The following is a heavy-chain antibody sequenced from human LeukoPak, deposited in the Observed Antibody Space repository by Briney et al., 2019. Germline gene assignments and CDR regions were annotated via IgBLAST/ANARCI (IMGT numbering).Heavy chain of an antibody. Sequence: PGGSLRLSCAASGFRLDDNYISWIRQAPGKGLEWVANIKQDGSEKYYVDSVKGRFTISRDNAKNSLYLQMNSLRAEDTAVYYCARVVSKGDAVFDYWGQGTLVTVSS. V-gene: IGHV3-7*01. J-gene: IGHJ4*02. CDR1: GFRLDDNY. CDR3: ARVVSKGDAVFDY. CDR2: IKQDGSEK. D-gene: IGHD3-22*01.